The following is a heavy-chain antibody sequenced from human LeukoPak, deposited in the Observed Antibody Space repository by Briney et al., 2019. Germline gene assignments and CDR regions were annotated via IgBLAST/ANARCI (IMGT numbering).Heavy chain of an antibody. CDR3: AREKGLVRDASSI. V-gene: IGHV1-69*13. D-gene: IGHD6-19*01. J-gene: IGHJ3*02. CDR2: IIPIFGTA. CDR1: GGTFSSYA. Sequence: SVKVSCKASGGTFSSYAISWVRQAPGQGLEWMGGIIPIFGTANYAQKFQGRVTITADESTSTAYMELSSLRSEDTAVYYCAREKGLVRDASSIGGQGTMVTVSS.